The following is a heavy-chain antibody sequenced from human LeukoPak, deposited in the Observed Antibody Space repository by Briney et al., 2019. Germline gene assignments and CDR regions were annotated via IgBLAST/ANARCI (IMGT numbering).Heavy chain of an antibody. J-gene: IGHJ4*02. D-gene: IGHD6-13*01. CDR1: GFTFNSYG. Sequence: PGGSLRLSCAASGFTFNSYGMHWVRQAPGKGLEWVAVIWYDGSNKYYADSVKGRFTISRDNSKNTLYLEMNSLRAKDTAMYYCTGDSDGTSSWYRYFGYWGQGTLVTVSS. CDR3: TGDSDGTSSWYRYFGY. CDR2: IWYDGSNK. V-gene: IGHV3-33*01.